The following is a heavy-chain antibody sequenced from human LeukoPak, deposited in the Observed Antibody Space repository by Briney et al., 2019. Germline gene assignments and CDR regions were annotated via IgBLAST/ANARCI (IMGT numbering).Heavy chain of an antibody. CDR2: INPNSGGT. CDR3: ARMHYDILTGFSGYYFDY. Sequence: GASVKVSCKASGYTFTGYYMHWVRQAPGQGLEWMGWINPNSGGTNYAQKFQGRVTMTRDTSISTAYMELSRLRSDDTTVYYCARMHYDILTGFSGYYFDYWGQGTLVTVSS. CDR1: GYTFTGYY. V-gene: IGHV1-2*02. D-gene: IGHD3-9*01. J-gene: IGHJ4*02.